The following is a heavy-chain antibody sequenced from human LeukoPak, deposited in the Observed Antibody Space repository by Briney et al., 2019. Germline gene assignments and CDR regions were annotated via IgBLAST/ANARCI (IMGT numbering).Heavy chain of an antibody. CDR1: GFTFSSYS. CDR3: ARDFFAGYSSSWPTDY. Sequence: GGSLRLSCAASGFTFSSYSMNWVRQAPGKGLEWVSYISSSSSTIYYADSVKGRFTISRDNAKNSLYLRMNSLRAEDTAVYYCARDFFAGYSSSWPTDYWGQGTLVTVSS. D-gene: IGHD6-13*01. CDR2: ISSSSSTI. J-gene: IGHJ4*02. V-gene: IGHV3-48*04.